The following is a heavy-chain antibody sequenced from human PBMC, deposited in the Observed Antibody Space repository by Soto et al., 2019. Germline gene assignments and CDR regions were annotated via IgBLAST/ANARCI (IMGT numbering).Heavy chain of an antibody. V-gene: IGHV3-23*01. Sequence: GVARREAWGGSGATPSRHALRWVRLVLEKELGWVSAISGSGGNTYYADSVKGRFTISRDNSENTLYLQINSLRAEDTAVYYCSFFFSYGHHPDHIYF. D-gene: IGHD4-17*01. J-gene: IGHJ1*01. CDR3: SFFFSYGHHPDHIYF. CDR1: GATPSRHA. CDR2: ISGSGGNT.